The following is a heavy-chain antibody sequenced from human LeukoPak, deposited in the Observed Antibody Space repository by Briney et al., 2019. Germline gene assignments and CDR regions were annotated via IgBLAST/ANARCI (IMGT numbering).Heavy chain of an antibody. J-gene: IGHJ4*02. CDR2: ISSSSSYI. D-gene: IGHD3-10*01. Sequence: GGSLRLSCAASGVTLSSYSMNWVRQAPGKGLEWVTSISSSSSYIYYADSVKGRFTISRDNAKNSLYLQMNSLRAEDTAVYYCARDRQKYGSGSYSFDYWGQGTLVTVSS. CDR3: ARDRQKYGSGSYSFDY. V-gene: IGHV3-21*01. CDR1: GVTLSSYS.